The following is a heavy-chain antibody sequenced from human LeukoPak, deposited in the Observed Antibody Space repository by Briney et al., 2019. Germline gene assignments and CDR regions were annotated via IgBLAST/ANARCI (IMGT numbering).Heavy chain of an antibody. CDR2: ISWSSGSL. J-gene: IGHJ4*02. CDR3: AKAELGYCSGGRCSGWAPFDH. V-gene: IGHV3-9*01. CDR1: GFTFDNYA. Sequence: PGGSLRLSCEASGFTFDNYAMHWVRQAPGKGLEWVSGISWSSGSLGYADSVKGRFTISRDNAKNSLYQQMNSLRAEDTALYYCAKAELGYCSGGRCSGWAPFDHWGQGTLVTVSS. D-gene: IGHD2-15*01.